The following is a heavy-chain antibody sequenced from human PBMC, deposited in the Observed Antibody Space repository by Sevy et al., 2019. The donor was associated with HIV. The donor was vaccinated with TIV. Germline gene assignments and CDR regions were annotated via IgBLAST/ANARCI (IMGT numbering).Heavy chain of an antibody. CDR2: INPNSGDT. D-gene: IGHD3-9*01. CDR1: GYTFTGYY. J-gene: IGHJ4*02. CDR3: ARGPLEDYDILTGYYTDHYFDY. V-gene: IGHV1-2*06. Sequence: ASVKVSCKASGYTFTGYYMHWVRQAPGQGLEWMGRINPNSGDTNYAQKFQGRVTMTRDTSISTAYMELSRLRSDDTAVYYCARGPLEDYDILTGYYTDHYFDYWGQGTLVTVSS.